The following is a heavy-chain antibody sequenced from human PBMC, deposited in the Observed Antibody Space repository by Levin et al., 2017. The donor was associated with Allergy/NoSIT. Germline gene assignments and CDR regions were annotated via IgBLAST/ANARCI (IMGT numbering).Heavy chain of an antibody. D-gene: IGHD3-22*01. CDR3: ARNGRGDYGSGYYYFDY. CDR2: ISAYTGNT. J-gene: IGHJ4*02. CDR1: GYTFTTYG. Sequence: GGSLRLSCKASGYTFTTYGISWVRQAPGQGLEWMGWISAYTGNTNYVQKLQGRVTMTTDTSTSTAYMELRSLRSDDTAMYYCARNGRGDYGSGYYYFDYWGQGTLVTVSS. V-gene: IGHV1-18*01.